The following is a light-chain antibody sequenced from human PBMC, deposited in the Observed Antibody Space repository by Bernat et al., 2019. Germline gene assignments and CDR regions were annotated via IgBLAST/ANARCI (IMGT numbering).Light chain of an antibody. CDR2: DAS. J-gene: IGKJ3*01. V-gene: IGKV1-33*01. CDR3: QQYVVVPFI. Sequence: DIQMTQSPSSLSASVGDRDTITCQASQDISTYLGWFQQKRGKAPKLLIYDASNLEAGVPSRFSGSGSGTDFTLTISNLQPEDFATYFCQQYVVVPFIFGPGTKVDVK. CDR1: QDISTY.